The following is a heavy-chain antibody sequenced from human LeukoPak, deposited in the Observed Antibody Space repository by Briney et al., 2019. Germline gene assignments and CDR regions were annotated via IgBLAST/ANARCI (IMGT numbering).Heavy chain of an antibody. Sequence: ASVKVSCKAPGYTFTSYGISWVRQAPGQGLEWMGWISAYSGDTNYAQKLQGRVTMTTDTSTSTAYMELRSLRSDDTAVYYCARDMTRQRDIVVVPAAQGFDYWGQGTLVTVSS. J-gene: IGHJ4*02. D-gene: IGHD2-2*01. CDR2: ISAYSGDT. CDR1: GYTFTSYG. V-gene: IGHV1-18*01. CDR3: ARDMTRQRDIVVVPAAQGFDY.